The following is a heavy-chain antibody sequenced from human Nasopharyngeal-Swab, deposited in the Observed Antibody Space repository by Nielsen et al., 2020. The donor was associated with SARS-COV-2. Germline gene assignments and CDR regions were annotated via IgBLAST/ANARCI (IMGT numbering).Heavy chain of an antibody. J-gene: IGHJ4*02. V-gene: IGHV4-30-4*01. CDR3: ARDATGYAYIDY. CDR1: GGSMNSGGHF. CDR2: ISDSGTT. Sequence: SETLSLTCTVSGGSMNSGGHFWSWFRQPPGKGLEWIGYISDSGTTYYNQSLQSRLSILLDTSKTQFSLRLSAVTAADTAVYYCARDATGYAYIDYWGQGILVTVSS. D-gene: IGHD3-9*01.